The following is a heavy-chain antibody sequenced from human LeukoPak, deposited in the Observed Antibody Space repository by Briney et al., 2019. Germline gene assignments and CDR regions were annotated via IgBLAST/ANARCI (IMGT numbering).Heavy chain of an antibody. CDR1: GGSISSYY. J-gene: IGHJ4*02. CDR2: LYPSGST. CDR3: ARAAAGVYYFDY. Sequence: SETLSLTCTVSGGSISSYYWSWIRQPPGKGLEWIGSLYPSGSTYDNPSFKSRVTISVDTSKNQFSLELSSVTAADRAVYYCARAAAGVYYFDYWGQGALVTVSS. V-gene: IGHV4-4*08. D-gene: IGHD6-13*01.